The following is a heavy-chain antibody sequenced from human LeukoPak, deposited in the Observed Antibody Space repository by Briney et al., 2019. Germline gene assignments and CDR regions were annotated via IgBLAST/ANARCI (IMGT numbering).Heavy chain of an antibody. CDR1: GLSFSNYA. CDR3: VRDNYSYRLDV. CDR2: IGGTGGNI. Sequence: GGSLRLSCAASGLSFSNYAMYWVRQAPGKGLEWVSAIGGTGGNIFYRDSVKGRFTISRDNSKNTLYLHMNSLRAEDTAIYFCVRDNYSYRLDVWGQGTLVTVSS. V-gene: IGHV3-23*01. D-gene: IGHD2-21*01. J-gene: IGHJ4*02.